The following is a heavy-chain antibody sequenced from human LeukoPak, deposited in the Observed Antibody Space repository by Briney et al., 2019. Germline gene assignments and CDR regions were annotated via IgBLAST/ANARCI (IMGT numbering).Heavy chain of an antibody. CDR2: ISVSTNNI. Sequence: GGSLRLSRAASGFIFSNYEMNWLRQAPGKGLEWISYISVSTNNIYYADSVKGRFFISRDNAKNSLYVQMNGLRAEDTAVYYCARDPGLLVTGTNFDYCGQGTLVTVSS. V-gene: IGHV3-48*03. CDR3: ARDPGLLVTGTNFDY. D-gene: IGHD1-1*01. CDR1: GFIFSNYE. J-gene: IGHJ4*02.